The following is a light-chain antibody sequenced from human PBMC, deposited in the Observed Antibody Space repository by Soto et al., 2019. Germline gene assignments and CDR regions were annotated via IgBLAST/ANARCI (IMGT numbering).Light chain of an antibody. CDR2: EVS. Sequence: QSALTQPASVSGSPGQSITISCTGTSSDVGGYKYVSWYQQHPGKAPKLMIYEVSKRPSGVPDRFSGSKSGNTASLTVSGLQAEDEADYYCSSYAGSNNLLFGGGTKVTVL. V-gene: IGLV2-8*01. CDR3: SSYAGSNNLL. CDR1: SSDVGGYKY. J-gene: IGLJ3*02.